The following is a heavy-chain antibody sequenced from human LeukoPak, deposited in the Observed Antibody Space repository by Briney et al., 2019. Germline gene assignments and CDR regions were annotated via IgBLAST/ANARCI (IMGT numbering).Heavy chain of an antibody. J-gene: IGHJ4*02. CDR1: GFTFDDYA. CDR2: VSWNSGNI. CDR3: AKARRDNGFDY. Sequence: GGSLRLSCAAPGFTFDDYAMHWVRQAPGKGLEWVSGVSWNSGNIGYADSVKGRFTISRDNAKKSLYLQMNSLRTEDTALYYCAKARRDNGFDYWGQGTLVTVSS. V-gene: IGHV3-9*01. D-gene: IGHD1-1*01.